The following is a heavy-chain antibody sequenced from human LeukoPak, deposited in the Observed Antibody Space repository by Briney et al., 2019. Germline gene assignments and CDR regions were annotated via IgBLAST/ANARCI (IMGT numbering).Heavy chain of an antibody. CDR1: GFIFTDHY. Sequence: GGSLRLSCVVSGFIFTDHYVDWVRQSPGKGLEWVGRVRNKANGYTTEFAASVKGRFIISRDDSKNSVLLQMNILEIEDTAVYYCTRSNSDGYSLFDYWGQGTLVTVSS. J-gene: IGHJ4*02. CDR2: VRNKANGYTT. D-gene: IGHD2-2*03. CDR3: TRSNSDGYSLFDY. V-gene: IGHV3-72*01.